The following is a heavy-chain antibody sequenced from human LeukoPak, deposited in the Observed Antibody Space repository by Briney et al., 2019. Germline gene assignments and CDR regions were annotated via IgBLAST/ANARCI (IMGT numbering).Heavy chain of an antibody. CDR3: ARVGPYDSSGYYSVNYYYYGMDV. Sequence: ASVKVSCKASGYTFTSYYMHWARQAPGQGLEWMGIINPSGGSTSYAQKFQGRVTMTRDTSTSTVYMELSSLRSEDTAVYYCARVGPYDSSGYYSVNYYYYGMDVWGQGTTVTVSS. J-gene: IGHJ6*02. CDR2: INPSGGST. V-gene: IGHV1-46*01. CDR1: GYTFTSYY. D-gene: IGHD3-22*01.